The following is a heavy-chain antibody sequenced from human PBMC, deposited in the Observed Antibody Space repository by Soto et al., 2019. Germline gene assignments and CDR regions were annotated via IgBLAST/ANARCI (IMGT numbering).Heavy chain of an antibody. CDR3: AKGHTGGNSDY. V-gene: IGHV3-30*18. J-gene: IGHJ4*02. D-gene: IGHD2-21*02. CDR2: ISYDGSNK. CDR1: GFTFSSYG. Sequence: QVQLVESGGGVVQPGRSLRLSCAASGFTFSSYGMHWVRQAPGKGLEWVAVISYDGSNKYYAGSVKGRFTISRDNSKNTPYLQMNSLRAEDTAVYCCAKGHTGGNSDYWGQGTLVTVS.